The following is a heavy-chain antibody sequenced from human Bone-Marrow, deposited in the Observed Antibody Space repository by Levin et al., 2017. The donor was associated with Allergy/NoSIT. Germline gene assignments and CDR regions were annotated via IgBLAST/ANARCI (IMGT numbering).Heavy chain of an antibody. CDR3: GRVAAGGPAPLDY. CDR2: ISGDTGQT. D-gene: IGHD2-8*02. CDR1: DYPFRNYG. V-gene: IGHV1-18*01. J-gene: IGHJ4*02. Sequence: RGESLKISCKADDYPFRNYGIGWVRQAPGGGLEWMGWISGDTGQTDSTQNFQGRLTLTTDTSTSTAYMELRNLRSDDTAVYFCGRVAAGGPAPLDYWGQGTLVTVSS.